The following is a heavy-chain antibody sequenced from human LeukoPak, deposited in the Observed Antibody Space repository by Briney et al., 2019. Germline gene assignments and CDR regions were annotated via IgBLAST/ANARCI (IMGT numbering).Heavy chain of an antibody. V-gene: IGHV1-18*01. Sequence: ASVKVSCKASGYTFTSYGISWVRQAPGQGLEWMGWISAYNGNTNYAQKLQGRVTMTTDTSTSTAYMELRSLRSDDTAVYYCARKIYARGWGSYYTPNWFAPGGKETLVTVP. J-gene: IGHJ5*02. D-gene: IGHD3-10*01. CDR1: GYTFTSYG. CDR3: ARKIYARGWGSYYTPNWFAP. CDR2: ISAYNGNT.